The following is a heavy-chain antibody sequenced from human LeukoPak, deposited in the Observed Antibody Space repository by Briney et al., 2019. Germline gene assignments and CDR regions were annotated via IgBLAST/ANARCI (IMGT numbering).Heavy chain of an antibody. J-gene: IGHJ6*02. CDR3: ATYKNWVAGDV. CDR2: ISKDGSGE. Sequence: GGSLRLSCAASGFSFGDSWMSWVRQAPGKGPEWVASISKDGSGEYYVDSVKGRFTVSRDSARNSLSLEMDSLRVEDTAVYYCATYKNWVAGDVWGQGTTVSVSS. V-gene: IGHV3-7*01. CDR1: GFSFGDSW. D-gene: IGHD7-27*01.